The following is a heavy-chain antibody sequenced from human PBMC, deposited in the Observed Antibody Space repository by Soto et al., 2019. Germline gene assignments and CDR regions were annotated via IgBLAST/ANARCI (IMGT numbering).Heavy chain of an antibody. CDR1: GFSLSSTRMA. CDR2: IYWDDDK. D-gene: IGHD6-19*01. V-gene: IGHV2-5*02. Sequence: KPTQTLTLTCTFSGFSLSSTRMAVGWIRQPPGKALEWLALIYWDDDKRYSPFLKSRLTIXTDTSKHQVVLTTSNMDPVDTARYYCAHIVVAGLGYYFDYWGQGTLVTVSS. J-gene: IGHJ4*02. CDR3: AHIVVAGLGYYFDY.